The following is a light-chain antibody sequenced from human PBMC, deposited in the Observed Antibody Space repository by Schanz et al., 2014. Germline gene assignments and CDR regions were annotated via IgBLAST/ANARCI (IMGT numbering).Light chain of an antibody. Sequence: EIVLTQSPGTLSLSPGERATLSCRASQTVTTSYLAWYQQKPGQAPRLLIYGASSRATGIPDRFSGSGSGTDFILTISRLEPEDFAVYYCQQRSNWPRTFGQGTKVEIK. V-gene: IGKV3D-20*02. J-gene: IGKJ1*01. CDR3: QQRSNWPRT. CDR1: QTVTTSY. CDR2: GAS.